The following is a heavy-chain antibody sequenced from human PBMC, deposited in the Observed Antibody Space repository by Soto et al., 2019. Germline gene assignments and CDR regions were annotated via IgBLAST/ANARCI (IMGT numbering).Heavy chain of an antibody. V-gene: IGHV3-53*01. J-gene: IGHJ4*02. CDR2: IYSGGST. CDR3: ARAGGSGYDFGY. Sequence: EVQLVESGGGLIQPGGSLRLSCAASGFTVSTNYMSWVRQAPGKGLEWVSVIYSGGSTYYADSVKGRFTISRDNSKNTVSLQRNSLRAEDTAVYFCARAGGSGYDFGYWGQGTLVTVSS. CDR1: GFTVSTNY. D-gene: IGHD5-12*01.